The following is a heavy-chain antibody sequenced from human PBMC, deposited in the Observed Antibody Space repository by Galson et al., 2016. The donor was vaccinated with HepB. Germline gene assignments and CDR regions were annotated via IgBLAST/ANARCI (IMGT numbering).Heavy chain of an antibody. Sequence: SLRLSCAASGFTVSSNYMSWVRQAPGKGLEWVSVIYNGGSTYYADSVKGRFTISIDNSKNTLYLQMNSLRAEDTAVYYCARGGRDTAMDYYYYGMDVWGQGTTGTVSS. CDR2: IYNGGST. CDR3: ARGGRDTAMDYYYYGMDV. CDR1: GFTVSSNY. V-gene: IGHV3-66*01. D-gene: IGHD5-18*01. J-gene: IGHJ6*02.